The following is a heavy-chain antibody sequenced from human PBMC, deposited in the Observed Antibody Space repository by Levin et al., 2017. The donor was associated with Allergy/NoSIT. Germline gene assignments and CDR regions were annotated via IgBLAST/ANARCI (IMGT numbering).Heavy chain of an antibody. D-gene: IGHD6-13*01. J-gene: IGHJ4*02. CDR3: AKDRDIAAAGYYFDY. V-gene: IGHV3-30*18. Sequence: SLKISCAASGFTFSSYGMHWVRQAPGKGLEWVAVISTAGRDKYYADSVKGRFTISRDNSKNTLYLQMNSLRAEDTAVYYCAKDRDIAAAGYYFDYWGQGTLVTVSS. CDR1: GFTFSSYG. CDR2: ISTAGRDK.